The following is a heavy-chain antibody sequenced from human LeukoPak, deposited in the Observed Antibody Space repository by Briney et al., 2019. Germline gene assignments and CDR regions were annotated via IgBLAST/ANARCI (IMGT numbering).Heavy chain of an antibody. CDR2: ISAYNGNT. CDR3: ARDYDSSGYYYPTFDY. CDR1: GYTFTSYG. J-gene: IGHJ4*02. D-gene: IGHD3-22*01. Sequence: ASVKVSCKASGYTFTSYGISWVRQAPGQGLEWMGWISAYNGNTNYAQKLQGRVTMTTDTSTSTAYMELRSLRSDDTAVYYCARDYDSSGYYYPTFDYWGQGTLVIVSS. V-gene: IGHV1-18*01.